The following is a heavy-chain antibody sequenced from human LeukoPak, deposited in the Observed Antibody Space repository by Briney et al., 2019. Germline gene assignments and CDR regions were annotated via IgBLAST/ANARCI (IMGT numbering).Heavy chain of an antibody. J-gene: IGHJ4*02. CDR1: GFTFSSYA. Sequence: GGSLRLSCAAFGFTFSSYAMHWVRQAPGKGLEYVLAISSNGGSTYYANSVKGRFTISRDNSKNTLYLQMGSLRAEDMAVYYCARAGNDYVWGSYNNYFDYWGQGTLVTVSS. V-gene: IGHV3-64*01. CDR3: ARAGNDYVWGSYNNYFDY. D-gene: IGHD3-16*01. CDR2: ISSNGGST.